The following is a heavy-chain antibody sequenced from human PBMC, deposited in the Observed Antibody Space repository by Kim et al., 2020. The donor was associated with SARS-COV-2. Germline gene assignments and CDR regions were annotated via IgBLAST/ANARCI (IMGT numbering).Heavy chain of an antibody. J-gene: IGHJ6*02. V-gene: IGHV3-49*04. CDR2: IRSTAYGGTT. CDR1: GFTFGDYA. Sequence: GGSLRLSCTASGFTFGDYAMTWVRQGPGKGLEWVSFIRSTAYGGTTEYAASVKGRFTISRDDSKSIAYLQMNSLKTEDTAVYYCTGGYNYGYSYYYGMDVWGQGTTVTVSS. D-gene: IGHD5-18*01. CDR3: TGGYNYGYSYYYGMDV.